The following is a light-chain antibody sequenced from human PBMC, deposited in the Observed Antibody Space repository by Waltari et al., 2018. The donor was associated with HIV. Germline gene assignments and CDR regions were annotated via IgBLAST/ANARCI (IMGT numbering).Light chain of an antibody. CDR3: QEYTTYLGT. J-gene: IGKJ1*01. V-gene: IGKV1-5*03. Sequence: DIQITKSPSTLSASVADTVTITCRASQSIGVWLAWYQQKPGKAPNFLVSKASSVERGVPSRFSGSGATTEFTLTISSLQPDDFATYFCQEYTTYLGTFGQGTKVEIK. CDR2: KAS. CDR1: QSIGVW.